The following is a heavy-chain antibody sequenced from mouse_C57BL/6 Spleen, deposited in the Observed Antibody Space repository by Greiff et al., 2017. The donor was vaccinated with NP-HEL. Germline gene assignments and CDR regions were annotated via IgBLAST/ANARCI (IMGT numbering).Heavy chain of an antibody. V-gene: IGHV1-52*01. J-gene: IGHJ1*03. D-gene: IGHD1-1*01. CDR3: ARNYYGSRNWYFDV. CDR2: IDPSDSET. CDR1: GYTFTSYW. Sequence: VQLQQPGAELVRPGSSVKLSCKASGYTFTSYWMHWVKQRPIQGLEWIGNIDPSDSETHYNQKFKDKATVTVDKSSSTAYMQLSSLTSEDSAVYYCARNYYGSRNWYFDVWGTGTTVTVSS.